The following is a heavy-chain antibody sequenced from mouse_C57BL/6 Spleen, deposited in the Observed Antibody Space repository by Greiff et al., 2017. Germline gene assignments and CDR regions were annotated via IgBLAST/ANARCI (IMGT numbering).Heavy chain of an antibody. CDR2: IDPANGTT. CDR3: ARSDGYYDWYFDV. CDR1: GFNIKNTY. V-gene: IGHV14-3*01. J-gene: IGHJ1*03. D-gene: IGHD2-3*01. Sequence: EVQLQQSVAELVRPGASVKLSCTASGFNIKNTYMHWVKQRPEQGLGWIGRIDPANGTTKSAPKFPGQATITADTSSNTAYLQLSSLTSEDTAIYYCARSDGYYDWYFDVWGTGTTVTVSS.